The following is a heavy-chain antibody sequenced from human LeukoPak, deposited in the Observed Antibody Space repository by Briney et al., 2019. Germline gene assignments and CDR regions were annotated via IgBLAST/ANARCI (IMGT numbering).Heavy chain of an antibody. CDR3: AREVNDSNYYYYYMDV. Sequence: GASVKVSCKASGGTFSSYAISWVRQAPGQGLEWMGGIIPIFGTANYAQKFQGRVTITADKSTSTAYMELSSLRSEDTAVYYCAREVNDSNYYYYYMDVWGKGTTVTISS. CDR2: IIPIFGTA. J-gene: IGHJ6*03. CDR1: GGTFSSYA. D-gene: IGHD2-15*01. V-gene: IGHV1-69*06.